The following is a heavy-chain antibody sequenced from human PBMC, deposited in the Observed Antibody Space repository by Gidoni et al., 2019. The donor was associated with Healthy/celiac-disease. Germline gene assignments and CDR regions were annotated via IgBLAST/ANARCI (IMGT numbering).Heavy chain of an antibody. CDR1: GFTFSNAW. D-gene: IGHD3-22*01. CDR3: TTNNGYFEFDY. J-gene: IGHJ4*02. V-gene: IGHV3-15*01. Sequence: EVQLVESGGGLVKPGGSIRLSCAASGFTFSNAWMSWVRQAPGKGLEWVGRNKSKTDGGATDFGATVKGKFTNSRDDSKNKLYLQMDSLKNEGTAVYYCTTNNGYFEFDYWGQGTLVTVSS. CDR2: NKSKTDGGAT.